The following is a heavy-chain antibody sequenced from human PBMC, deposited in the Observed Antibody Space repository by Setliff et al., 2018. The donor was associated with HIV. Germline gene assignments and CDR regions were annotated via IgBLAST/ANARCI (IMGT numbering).Heavy chain of an antibody. Sequence: PGGSLRLSCAASGFTFSTYGMHWVRQAPGKGLEWVALIWNNGGDKYYADSVKGRFTISRDNSKSTLYLQMNSLRVEDTAVYYCARAIYSGGWYGMDVWGKGTTVTVSS. D-gene: IGHD5-12*01. CDR1: GFTFSTYG. J-gene: IGHJ6*04. CDR2: IWNNGGDK. CDR3: ARAIYSGGWYGMDV. V-gene: IGHV3-33*01.